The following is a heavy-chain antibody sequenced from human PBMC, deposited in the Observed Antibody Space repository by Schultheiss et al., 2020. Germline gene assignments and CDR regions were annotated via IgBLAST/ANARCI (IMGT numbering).Heavy chain of an antibody. CDR3: ATGDLGYYYYMDV. Sequence: ASVKVSCKASGYTFTSYGISWVRQAPGQGLEWMGWISAYNGNTNYAQKFQGRVTMTEDTSTDTAYMELSSLRSEDTAVYYCATGDLGYYYYMDVWGKGTTVTVSS. J-gene: IGHJ6*03. CDR1: GYTFTSYG. CDR2: ISAYNGNT. D-gene: IGHD7-27*01. V-gene: IGHV1-18*01.